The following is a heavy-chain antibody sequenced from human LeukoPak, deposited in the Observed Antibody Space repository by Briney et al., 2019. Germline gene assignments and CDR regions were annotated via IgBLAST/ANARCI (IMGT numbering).Heavy chain of an antibody. J-gene: IGHJ5*02. V-gene: IGHV3-48*03. CDR1: GFTFSSYE. CDR3: ARDMIVLNP. Sequence: GGSLRLSCVASGFTFSSYEMNWVRQASGKGLEWVSYISSSGSTIYYADSVKGRFTISRDNAKNSLYLQMNSLRAEDTAVYYCARDMIVLNPWGQGTLVTVSS. D-gene: IGHD3-22*01. CDR2: ISSSGSTI.